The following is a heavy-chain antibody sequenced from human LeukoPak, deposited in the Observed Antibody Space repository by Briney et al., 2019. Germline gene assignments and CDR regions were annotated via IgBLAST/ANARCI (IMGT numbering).Heavy chain of an antibody. CDR2: FDPEDGET. CDR1: GYTLTELS. J-gene: IGHJ6*02. CDR3: ATGGGHHYYYYYGMDV. V-gene: IGHV1-24*01. Sequence: ASVKVSCKVSGYTLTELSMHWVRQAPGKGLEWMGGFDPEDGETIYALKFQGRVTMTEDTSTDTAYMELSSLRSEDTAVYYCATGGGHHYYYYYGMDVWGQGTTVTVSS. D-gene: IGHD1-26*01.